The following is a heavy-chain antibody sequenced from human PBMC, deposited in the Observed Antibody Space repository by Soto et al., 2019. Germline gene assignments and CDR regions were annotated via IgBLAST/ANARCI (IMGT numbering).Heavy chain of an antibody. D-gene: IGHD5-18*01. V-gene: IGHV3-23*01. CDR2: ISGSGGST. CDR3: ANGGYGLYYYMDV. J-gene: IGHJ6*03. Sequence: GGSLRLSCAASGFTFSSYAMSWVLQAPGKGLEWVSAISGSGGSTYYADSVKGRFTISRDNSKNTLYLQMNSLRAEDTAVYYCANGGYGLYYYMDVWGKGTTVTVSS. CDR1: GFTFSSYA.